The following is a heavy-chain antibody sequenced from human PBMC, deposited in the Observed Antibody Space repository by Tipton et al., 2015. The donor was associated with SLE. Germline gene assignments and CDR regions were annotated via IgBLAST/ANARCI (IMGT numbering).Heavy chain of an antibody. CDR2: IDHGGST. CDR3: ARGVLGGSYPY. D-gene: IGHD1-26*01. J-gene: IGHJ4*02. Sequence: TLSLTCTVYGESFSGYLWTWIRQSPGKGLEWIGEIDHGGSTNYRPSLESRVTISLDPSKNQFSLKLSSVAAADTTVYYCARGVLGGSYPYWGQGTLVTVSS. CDR1: GESFSGYL. V-gene: IGHV4-34*01.